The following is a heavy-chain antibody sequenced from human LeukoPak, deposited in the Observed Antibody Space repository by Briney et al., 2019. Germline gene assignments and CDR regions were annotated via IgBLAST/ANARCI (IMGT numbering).Heavy chain of an antibody. CDR2: IYYSGST. D-gene: IGHD4-23*01. CDR1: GGSISSSDSY. V-gene: IGHV4-39*07. J-gene: IGHJ4*02. CDR3: ARGGGNRHVSGSIDY. Sequence: SETLSLTCTVSGGSISSSDSYWDWIRQPPGRGLEWIATIYYSGSTYYNPSLKSRVTISVDTSKNQFSLKLSSVTAADTAVYYCARGGGNRHVSGSIDYWGQGTLVTVSS.